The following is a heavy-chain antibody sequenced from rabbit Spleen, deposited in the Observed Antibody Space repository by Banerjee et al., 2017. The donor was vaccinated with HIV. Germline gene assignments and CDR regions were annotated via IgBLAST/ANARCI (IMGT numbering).Heavy chain of an antibody. CDR2: IDSGSRDFI. CDR3: ARDTGSSFSTYGMDL. J-gene: IGHJ6*01. V-gene: IGHV1S40*01. CDR1: GFSFSYSDY. Sequence: QSLEESGGDLVKPGASLTLTCTASGFSFSYSDYMCWVRQAPGKGLEWIACIDSGSRDFIYYASWAKGRFTVSKTSSTTVTLQMTSLTVADTATYFCARDTGSSFSTYGMDLWGPGTLVTVS. D-gene: IGHD8-1*01.